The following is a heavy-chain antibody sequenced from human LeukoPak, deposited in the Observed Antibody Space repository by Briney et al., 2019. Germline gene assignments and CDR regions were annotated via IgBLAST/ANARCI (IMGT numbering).Heavy chain of an antibody. CDR2: IGGSGSSA. CDR3: AKLADFWSGYYSSFYYYYMDV. J-gene: IGHJ6*03. D-gene: IGHD3-3*01. V-gene: IGHV3-23*01. Sequence: PGGSLRLSCVGTGFTFRSYAMTWIRQAPGKGLEWVADIGGSGSSAFYADSVKGRFTISRDNAKSTLYVEMHSLRVEDTAVYFCAKLADFWSGYYSSFYYYYMDVWGKGTAVTVFS. CDR1: GFTFRSYA.